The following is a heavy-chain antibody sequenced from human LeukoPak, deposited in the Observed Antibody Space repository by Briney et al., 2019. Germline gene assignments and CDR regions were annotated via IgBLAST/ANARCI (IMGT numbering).Heavy chain of an antibody. CDR2: IYYSGST. V-gene: IGHV4-59*01. CDR1: GGSISSYY. D-gene: IGHD4-17*01. J-gene: IGHJ4*02. CDR3: ARGGMTTATLDY. Sequence: SETLSLTCTVSGGSISSYYWSWIRQPPGKGLEWIGYIYYSGSTNSNPSLKSRVSISVDTSKNQFSLKLNSVTAADTAVYYCARGGMTTATLDYWGQGTLVTVSS.